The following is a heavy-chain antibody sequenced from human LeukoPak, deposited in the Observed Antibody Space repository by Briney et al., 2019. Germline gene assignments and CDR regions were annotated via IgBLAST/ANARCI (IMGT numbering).Heavy chain of an antibody. CDR3: AREGRDIAAAATFDP. V-gene: IGHV4-61*01. CDR1: GGSISSGSYY. Sequence: SQTLSLTCTVSGGSISSGSYYWSWIRQPPGKGLEWIGYIYYSGSTNYNPSLKSRVTISVDTSKNQFSLKLSSVTAADTAVYYCAREGRDIAAAATFDPWGQGTLVTVSS. J-gene: IGHJ5*02. CDR2: IYYSGST. D-gene: IGHD6-13*01.